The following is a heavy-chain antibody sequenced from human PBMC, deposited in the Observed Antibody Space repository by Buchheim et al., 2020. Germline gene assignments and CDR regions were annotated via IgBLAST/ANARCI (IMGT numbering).Heavy chain of an antibody. D-gene: IGHD3-10*01. V-gene: IGHV1-8*02. Sequence: QVQLVQSGAEVKKPGASVKVSCKASGYTFTGYYMHWVRQAPGQGLEWMGWMNPNSGNTGYAQKFQGRVTMTRNTSISTAYMELSSLRSEDTAVYYCARGVSTLWFGELSWYNWFDPWGQGTL. J-gene: IGHJ5*02. CDR3: ARGVSTLWFGELSWYNWFDP. CDR1: GYTFTGYY. CDR2: MNPNSGNT.